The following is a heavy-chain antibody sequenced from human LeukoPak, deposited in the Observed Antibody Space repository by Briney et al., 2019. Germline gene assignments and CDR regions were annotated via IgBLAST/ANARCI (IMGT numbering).Heavy chain of an antibody. CDR2: IGGRGTNT. CDR1: GFTFSSYA. V-gene: IGHV3-23*01. D-gene: IGHD2-15*01. J-gene: IGHJ4*02. CDR3: AKGIVVVVSASHFDY. Sequence: PGGSLRLSCAASGFTFSSYAMSWVRQAPGKGLEWVSIIGGRGTNTYYADSVKGRFTISRDNSKNTLYLQMNNLGAEDTAVYYCAKGIVVVVSASHFDYWGQGALVTVSS.